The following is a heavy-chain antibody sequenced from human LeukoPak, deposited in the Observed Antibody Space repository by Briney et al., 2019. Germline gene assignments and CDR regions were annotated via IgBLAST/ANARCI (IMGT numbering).Heavy chain of an antibody. V-gene: IGHV1-18*01. J-gene: IGHJ3*02. Sequence: WASVKVSCKASGYTFTSYGISWVRQAPGQGLERMGWISAYNGNTNYAQKLQGRVTMTTDTSTSTAYMELRSLRSDVTAVYYGARAGYYDSSGHDAFDIWGQGTMVTVSS. D-gene: IGHD3-22*01. CDR3: ARAGYYDSSGHDAFDI. CDR1: GYTFTSYG. CDR2: ISAYNGNT.